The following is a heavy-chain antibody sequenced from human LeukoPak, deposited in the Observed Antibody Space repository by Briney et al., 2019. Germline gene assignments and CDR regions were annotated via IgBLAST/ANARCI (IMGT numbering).Heavy chain of an antibody. Sequence: ASVKVSCKASGYTFTGYYMHWVRQAPGQGLEWMGIINPSGGSTSHAQKFQGRVTMTRDTSTSTVYMELSSLRSEDTAVYYCARDNNSGYDFLDYWGQGTLVTVSS. J-gene: IGHJ4*02. D-gene: IGHD5-12*01. CDR3: ARDNNSGYDFLDY. CDR2: INPSGGST. CDR1: GYTFTGYY. V-gene: IGHV1-46*01.